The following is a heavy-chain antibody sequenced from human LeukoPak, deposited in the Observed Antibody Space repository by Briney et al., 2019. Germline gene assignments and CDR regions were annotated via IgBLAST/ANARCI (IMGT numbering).Heavy chain of an antibody. CDR1: GFTVSTNY. D-gene: IGHD4-17*01. CDR3: AKCYGDYIRYFDY. J-gene: IGHJ4*02. CDR2: IYSDGNT. Sequence: PGGSLRLSCAASGFTVSTNYMTWVRQAPWKGLEWVSLIYSDGNTYYTDSVKGRFTISRDNSKNPLYLQMNSLRAEDTAMYYCAKCYGDYIRYFDYWGQGTLVTVSS. V-gene: IGHV3-53*01.